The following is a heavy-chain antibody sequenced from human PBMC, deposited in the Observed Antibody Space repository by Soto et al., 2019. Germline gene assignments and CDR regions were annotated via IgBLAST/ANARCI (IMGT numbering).Heavy chain of an antibody. CDR1: GDSISNTAYY. V-gene: IGHV4-39*01. D-gene: IGHD6-13*01. CDR3: ARLKSTYSGSYYGGGFFDF. CDR2: IFYTGRA. J-gene: IGHJ4*02. Sequence: QLQLQESGPGLVKPSETLTLTCNVSGDSISNTAYYWGWIRQTPGKGQEWIGSIFYTGRAYYNSSLKSRVTISVDTSKNQFSLKLLSVAAADTAIYYCARLKSTYSGSYYGGGFFDFWGQGSLVTVSS.